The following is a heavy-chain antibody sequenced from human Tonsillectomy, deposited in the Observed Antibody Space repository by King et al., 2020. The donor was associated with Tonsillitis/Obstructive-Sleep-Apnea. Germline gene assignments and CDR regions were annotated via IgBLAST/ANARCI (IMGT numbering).Heavy chain of an antibody. V-gene: IGHV7-4-1*02. CDR1: GYTFTSYA. D-gene: IGHD3-10*01. Sequence: QLVQSGSELKKPGASVKVSCKASGYTFTSYAMNWVRQAPGQGLEWMGWINTKTGNPTFAQGFTGRFVFSLDTSVSTAYLQISSLKAEDTAVYYCASTLPGSYLLYYFDYWGQGTLVTVSS. CDR3: ASTLPGSYLLYYFDY. CDR2: INTKTGNP. J-gene: IGHJ4*02.